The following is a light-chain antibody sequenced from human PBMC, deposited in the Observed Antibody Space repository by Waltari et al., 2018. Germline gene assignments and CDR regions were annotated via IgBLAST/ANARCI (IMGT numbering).Light chain of an antibody. CDR3: CSYAGNYIWV. J-gene: IGLJ3*02. CDR1: SSDIGRYDI. CDR2: DVS. V-gene: IGLV2-23*02. Sequence: QSALTQPASVSGSPGQSVTISCTGASSDIGRYDIVSWYQQHPGNAPKLIIFDVSKRPSWFSDLFSGSKSGDTASLTISGLQFEDEADYYCCSYAGNYIWVFGGGTRLTVL.